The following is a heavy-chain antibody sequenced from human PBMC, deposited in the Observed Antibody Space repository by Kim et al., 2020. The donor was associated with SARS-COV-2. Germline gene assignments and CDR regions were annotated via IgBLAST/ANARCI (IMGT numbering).Heavy chain of an antibody. D-gene: IGHD6-13*01. V-gene: IGHV1-69*04. Sequence: SVKVSCKASGGTFSSYAISWVRQAPGQGLEWMGRIIPILGIANYAQKFQGRVTITADKSTSTAYMELSSLRSEDTAVYYCARTIAAAVPEGYFQHWGQGTLVTVSS. CDR2: IIPILGIA. CDR3: ARTIAAAVPEGYFQH. J-gene: IGHJ1*01. CDR1: GGTFSSYA.